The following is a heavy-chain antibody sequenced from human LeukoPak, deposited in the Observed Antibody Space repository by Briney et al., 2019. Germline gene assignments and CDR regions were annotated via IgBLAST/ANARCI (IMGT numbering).Heavy chain of an antibody. D-gene: IGHD3-22*01. J-gene: IGHJ1*01. Sequence: GGSLRLSCAASGFTFSSHAMGWVRQAPGKGLEWVSAITASGGNTYYADSVKGRFTISRDNSKNTLYLQVNSLRAEDTAVYYCAKVAMIVVVITTGYFQHWGQGTLVTVSS. V-gene: IGHV3-23*01. CDR3: AKVAMIVVVITTGYFQH. CDR2: ITASGGNT. CDR1: GFTFSSHA.